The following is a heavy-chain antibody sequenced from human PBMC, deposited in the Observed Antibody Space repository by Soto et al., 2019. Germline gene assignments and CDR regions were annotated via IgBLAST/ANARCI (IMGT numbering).Heavy chain of an antibody. V-gene: IGHV2-5*02. D-gene: IGHD3-10*01. Sequence: QITLKESGPTLVKPTQTLTLTCTFSGFSLSTSGVGVGWIRQPPGKALEWLALIYWDDDKRYSPSLKSRLTITKDTSKNQVVLTMTNMDPVDTATYYCPHGDEDLDSYRFSFDYWGQGTLVTVSS. J-gene: IGHJ4*02. CDR3: PHGDEDLDSYRFSFDY. CDR1: GFSLSTSGVG. CDR2: IYWDDDK.